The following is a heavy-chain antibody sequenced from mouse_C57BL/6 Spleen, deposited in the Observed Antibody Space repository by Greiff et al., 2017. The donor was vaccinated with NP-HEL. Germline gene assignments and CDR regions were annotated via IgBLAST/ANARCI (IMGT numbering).Heavy chain of an antibody. J-gene: IGHJ3*01. CDR1: GFPFSDAW. CDR2: IRNKANNHAT. D-gene: IGHD2-4*01. CDR3: TRPIYYDYLFAY. Sequence: EVQLVESGGGLVQPGGSMKLSCAASGFPFSDAWMDWVRQSPEKGLEWVAEIRNKANNHATYYAESVKGRFTISRDDSKSSVYLQMNSLRAEDTGIYYCTRPIYYDYLFAYWGQGTLVTVSA. V-gene: IGHV6-6*01.